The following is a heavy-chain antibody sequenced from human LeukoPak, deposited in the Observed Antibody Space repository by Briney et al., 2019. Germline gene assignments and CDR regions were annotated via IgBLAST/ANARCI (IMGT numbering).Heavy chain of an antibody. Sequence: GGSLRLSCAASGFTFSSYAMSWVRQAPGKGLEWVSAISGSGGSTYYADSVKGRFTISRDNSKNTLYLQMNSLRAEDTAVYYCAKELYSSSSPEYYFDYWGQGTPVTVSS. CDR2: ISGSGGST. CDR3: AKELYSSSSPEYYFDY. D-gene: IGHD6-6*01. CDR1: GFTFSSYA. J-gene: IGHJ4*02. V-gene: IGHV3-23*01.